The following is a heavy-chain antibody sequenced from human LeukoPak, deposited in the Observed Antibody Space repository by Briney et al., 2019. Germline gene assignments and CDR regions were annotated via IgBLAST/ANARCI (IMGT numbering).Heavy chain of an antibody. CDR3: ARDVVGATLPDY. D-gene: IGHD1-26*01. CDR1: GFTFSSYS. V-gene: IGHV3-21*01. Sequence: PGGSLTLSCAASGFTFSSYSMNWVRQAPGKGLEWVSSISSSSSYIYYADSVKGRFTISRDNAKNSLYLQMNSLRAEDTAVYYCARDVVGATLPDYWGQGTLVAVSS. CDR2: ISSSSSYI. J-gene: IGHJ4*02.